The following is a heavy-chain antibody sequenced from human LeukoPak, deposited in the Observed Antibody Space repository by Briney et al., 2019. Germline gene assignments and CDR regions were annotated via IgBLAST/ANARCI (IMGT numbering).Heavy chain of an antibody. CDR2: IRYSESS. J-gene: IGHJ4*02. D-gene: IGHD3-22*01. CDR3: ATQDSSHY. CDR1: GDSVSSTDYY. Sequence: SETLSLTCTVSGDSVSSTDYYWGWIRPPPGRGLESIASIRYSESSYYNPSLKSRATISVDTSKNHFSLMLRSLTATDTAVYYCATQDSSHYWGQGTLVTVSS. V-gene: IGHV4-39*02.